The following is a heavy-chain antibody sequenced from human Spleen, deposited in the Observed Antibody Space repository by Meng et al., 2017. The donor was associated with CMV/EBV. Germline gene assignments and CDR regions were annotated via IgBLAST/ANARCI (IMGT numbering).Heavy chain of an antibody. CDR2: IIPIFGTA. J-gene: IGHJ4*02. CDR1: GGTFSSYA. D-gene: IGHD3-10*01. CDR3: ASEGVYGSGSQAPIEF. Sequence: SVKVSCKASGGTFSSYAISWVRQAPGQGLEWMGGIIPIFGTANYAQKFQGRVTITTDESTSSAYMELRSLRSEDTAVYYCASEGVYGSGSQAPIEFWGQGTVVTVSS. V-gene: IGHV1-69*05.